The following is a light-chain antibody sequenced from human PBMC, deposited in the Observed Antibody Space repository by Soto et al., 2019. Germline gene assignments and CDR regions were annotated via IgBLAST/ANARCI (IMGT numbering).Light chain of an antibody. CDR2: MS. V-gene: IGLV2-14*03. CDR1: SSDIGAYNY. CDR3: SSYSSSSTLLV. J-gene: IGLJ2*01. Sequence: QSVLTQPASVSGSPGQSITISCTGSSSDIGAYNYVSWYQQHPGKAPKLMIMMSIIGPQGFLNRFSGSKSGNRASLTISGLQAEDEADYYCSSYSSSSTLLVFGGGTKLTVL.